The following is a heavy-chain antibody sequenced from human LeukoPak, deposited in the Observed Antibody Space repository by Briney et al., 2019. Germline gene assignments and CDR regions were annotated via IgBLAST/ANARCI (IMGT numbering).Heavy chain of an antibody. CDR3: AKERAVAGTAPIDY. CDR1: GFTFSSYA. Sequence: PGGSLRLSCAASGFTFSSYAMSWVREAPGKGRGWVSAISGSGGDTYYADSVKGRFTISRDNSKNTLYLQMNSLRAEDTAVYYCAKERAVAGTAPIDYWGQGSLVTVSS. CDR2: ISGSGGDT. J-gene: IGHJ4*02. D-gene: IGHD6-19*01. V-gene: IGHV3-23*01.